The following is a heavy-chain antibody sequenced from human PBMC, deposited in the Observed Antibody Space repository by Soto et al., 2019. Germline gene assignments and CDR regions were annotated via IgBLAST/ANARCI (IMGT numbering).Heavy chain of an antibody. J-gene: IGHJ4*02. Sequence: QVQLQQSGPGLVKPSQTLSLTCAISGDSVSSNSAVWNWIRQSPSRGLEWLGRTYYRSKWYNDXTVSVKSRITXXPXTXKNQFSLQLNSVTPEDTAVYYCARGAYGSGNGHFDYWGQGTLVTVSS. D-gene: IGHD3-10*01. CDR1: GDSVSSNSAV. V-gene: IGHV6-1*01. CDR2: TYYRSKWYN. CDR3: ARGAYGSGNGHFDY.